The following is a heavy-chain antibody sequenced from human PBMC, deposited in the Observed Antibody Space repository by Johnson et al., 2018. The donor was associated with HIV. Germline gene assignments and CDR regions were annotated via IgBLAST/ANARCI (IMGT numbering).Heavy chain of an antibody. Sequence: VQLVESGGGLVQPGRSLRLSCVASGFTFDDYAMHWVRQAPGKGLEWVSGISWNSGSIGYADSVKGRFTISRDNAKNSLYLQMNSLRAEDTALYYCAKDMGYGGNPGAFDIWGQGTTVTVSS. CDR2: ISWNSGSI. V-gene: IGHV3-9*01. CDR3: AKDMGYGGNPGAFDI. J-gene: IGHJ3*02. CDR1: GFTFDDYA. D-gene: IGHD4-23*01.